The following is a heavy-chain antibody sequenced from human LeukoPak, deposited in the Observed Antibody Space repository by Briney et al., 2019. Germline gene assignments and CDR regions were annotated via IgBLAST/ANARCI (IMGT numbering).Heavy chain of an antibody. D-gene: IGHD6-6*01. V-gene: IGHV4-34*01. J-gene: IGHJ3*02. Sequence: PGGSLRLSCAASGFTVSSNYMSWVRQPPGKGLEWIGEINHSGSTNYNPSLKSRITISVDASKNQFSLKLSSVTAADTAVYYCARGSRLVTGAFDIWGQGTMVTVSS. CDR2: INHSGST. CDR3: ARGSRLVTGAFDI. CDR1: GFTVSSNY.